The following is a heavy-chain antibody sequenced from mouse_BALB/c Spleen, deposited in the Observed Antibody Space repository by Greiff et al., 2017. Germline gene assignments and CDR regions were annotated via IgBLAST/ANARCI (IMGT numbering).Heavy chain of an antibody. Sequence: EVQLVESGGGLVQPGGSLKLSCAASGFTFSSFGMHWVRQAPEKGLEWVAYISSGSSTIYYADTVKGRFTISRDNPKNTLFLQMTSLRSEDTAMYYCARWGGSHYYAMDYWGQGTSGTGSS. CDR1: GFTFSSFG. J-gene: IGHJ4*01. D-gene: IGHD1-1*01. CDR2: ISSGSSTI. V-gene: IGHV5-17*02. CDR3: ARWGGSHYYAMDY.